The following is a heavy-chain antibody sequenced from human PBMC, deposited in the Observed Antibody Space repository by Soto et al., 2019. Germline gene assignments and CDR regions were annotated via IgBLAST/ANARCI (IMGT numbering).Heavy chain of an antibody. V-gene: IGHV2-5*02. CDR3: AHAFGGTSWPNDAFDV. D-gene: IGHD3-16*01. CDR1: GFSFSADGVG. CDR2: IYWDDDT. J-gene: IGHJ3*01. Sequence: QITLKESGPTLVKPTQTLTLTCIFSGFSFSADGVGVGWIRQPPGKALEWLALIYWDDDTRYRPSLKSRLTITKDYSKNPVVITMTNMDPLDTATYYCAHAFGGTSWPNDAFDVWGQGTVVTVSS.